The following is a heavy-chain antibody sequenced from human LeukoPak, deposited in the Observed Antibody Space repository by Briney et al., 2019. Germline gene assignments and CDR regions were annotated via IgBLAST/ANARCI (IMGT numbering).Heavy chain of an antibody. CDR3: AKDSPGGIAVAFFDY. J-gene: IGHJ4*02. CDR2: IKQDGSDK. V-gene: IGHV3-7*03. D-gene: IGHD6-19*01. CDR1: GFTFSSYW. Sequence: GGSLRLSCAASGFTFSSYWMSWVRQAPGKGLEWVANIKQDGSDKYYVDSVKGRFTISRDNAKNSLYLQMNSLRAEDTAVYYCAKDSPGGIAVAFFDYWGQGTLVTVSS.